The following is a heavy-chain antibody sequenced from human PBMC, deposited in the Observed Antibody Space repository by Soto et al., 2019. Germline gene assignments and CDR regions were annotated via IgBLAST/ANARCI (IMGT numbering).Heavy chain of an antibody. V-gene: IGHV3-48*01. J-gene: IGHJ5*02. D-gene: IGHD6-13*01. CDR2: ISSSSSTI. Sequence: GGSLRLTCEVSGFTFSSYSINWVRQAPGKGLEWVSYISSSSSTIYYADSVKGRFTISRDNAKNSLYLQMNSLRAEDTAVYYCARHPERIAEIGWFDPWGQGTLVTVS. CDR1: GFTFSSYS. CDR3: ARHPERIAEIGWFDP.